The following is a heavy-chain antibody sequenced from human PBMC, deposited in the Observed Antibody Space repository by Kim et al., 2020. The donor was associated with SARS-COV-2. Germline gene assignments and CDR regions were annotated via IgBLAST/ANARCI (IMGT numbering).Heavy chain of an antibody. Sequence: IYYADSVKGRLTISRDNAKNSLYLQMKSLRAEDTAVYYCARRGYSYYLDYGGQGALVTVSS. J-gene: IGHJ4*02. V-gene: IGHV3-11*01. CDR3: ARRGYSYYLDY. CDR2: I. D-gene: IGHD5-18*01.